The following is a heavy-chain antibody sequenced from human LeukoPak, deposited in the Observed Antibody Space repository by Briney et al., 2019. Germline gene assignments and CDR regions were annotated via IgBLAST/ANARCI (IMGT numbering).Heavy chain of an antibody. CDR2: ISSSGSTI. D-gene: IGHD3-22*01. Sequence: GGSLRLSCAASGFTFSGYYMSWIRQAPGKGLEWVSYISSSGSTIYYADSVKGRFTISRDNAKNSLYLQMNSLRAEDTAVYYCARGTYYYDSSGADAYDIWGQGTMVTVSS. CDR1: GFTFSGYY. V-gene: IGHV3-11*01. CDR3: ARGTYYYDSSGADAYDI. J-gene: IGHJ3*02.